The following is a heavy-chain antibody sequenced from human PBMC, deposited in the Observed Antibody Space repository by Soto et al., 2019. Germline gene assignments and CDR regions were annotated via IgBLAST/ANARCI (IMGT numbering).Heavy chain of an antibody. V-gene: IGHV3-23*01. CDR2: ISGNGGTT. Sequence: PGGSLRLSCAASEFTFDSYAMTWVRQAPGKGLEWVSTISGNGGTTYYADSVKGRFTISRDNSKNTLFLQMNSLRAEDTAVYYCARDRGYDAHDYYYNAMDVWGQGTMVTVSS. D-gene: IGHD2-15*01. J-gene: IGHJ6*02. CDR1: EFTFDSYA. CDR3: ARDRGYDAHDYYYNAMDV.